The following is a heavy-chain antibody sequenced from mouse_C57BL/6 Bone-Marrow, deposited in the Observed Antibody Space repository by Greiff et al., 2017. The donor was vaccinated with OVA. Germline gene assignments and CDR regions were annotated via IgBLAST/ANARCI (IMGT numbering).Heavy chain of an antibody. D-gene: IGHD1-1*01. CDR1: GFTFSSYG. CDR3: ARYGSSYGHYAMDY. V-gene: IGHV5-6*01. Sequence: DVHLVESGGDLVKPGGSLKLSCAASGFTFSSYGMSWVRQTPDKRLEWVATISSGGSYTYYPDSVKGRFTISRDNAKNTLYLQMSSLKSEDTAMYYCARYGSSYGHYAMDYWGQGTSVTVSS. CDR2: ISSGGSYT. J-gene: IGHJ4*01.